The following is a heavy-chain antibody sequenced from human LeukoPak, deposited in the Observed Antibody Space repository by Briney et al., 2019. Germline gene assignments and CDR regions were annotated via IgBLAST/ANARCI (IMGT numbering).Heavy chain of an antibody. V-gene: IGHV3-30*04. J-gene: IGHJ4*02. CDR2: ISYDGSNK. CDR1: GFTFSSYA. CDR3: VKDNPLDY. D-gene: IGHD1-14*01. Sequence: GSLRLSCAASGFTFSSYAMHWVRQAPGKGLEWVAVISYDGSNKYYADSVKGRFTISRDNSKNTLYLQMNSLRAEDTAVYYCVKDNPLDYWGQGTLVIVSS.